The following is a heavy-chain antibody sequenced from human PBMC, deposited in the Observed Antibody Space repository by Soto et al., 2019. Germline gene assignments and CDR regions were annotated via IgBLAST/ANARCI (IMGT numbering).Heavy chain of an antibody. Sequence: PSETLSLTCTVSGGFISSTIYYWGWIRQPPGKGLEWIGSIYYSGSTYYNPPLKSRVTISVDTSKNQFSLSLNSVTAADTAVYYCARPPTASLDAFEIWGQGTMVTVSS. CDR1: GGFISSTIYY. V-gene: IGHV4-39*01. J-gene: IGHJ3*02. CDR2: IYYSGST. CDR3: ARPPTASLDAFEI.